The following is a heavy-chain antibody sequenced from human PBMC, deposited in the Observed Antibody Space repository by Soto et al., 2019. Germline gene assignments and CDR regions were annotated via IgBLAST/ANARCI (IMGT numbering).Heavy chain of an antibody. CDR1: GFTFSTYG. D-gene: IGHD4-17*01. CDR2: ISYDGTNK. CDR3: AKDLQSYGDYDYYCYGMDV. V-gene: IGHV3-30*18. J-gene: IGHJ6*02. Sequence: QVQLVESGGGEVQPGRSLTISCAASGFTFSTYGMHWVRQTPGKGLEWVAVISYDGTNKFYSDSVKGLFTISRDYFKNTLTLQMNSLRADDTAVYSCAKDLQSYGDYDYYCYGMDVWGLGTRVTVSS.